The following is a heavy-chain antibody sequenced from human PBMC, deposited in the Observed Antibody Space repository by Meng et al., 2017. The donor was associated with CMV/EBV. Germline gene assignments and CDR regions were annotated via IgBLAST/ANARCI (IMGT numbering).Heavy chain of an antibody. CDR2: INWNGGST. J-gene: IGHJ4*02. V-gene: IGHV3-20*04. Sequence: GESLKISCAASGFTFDDYGMSWVRQAPGKGLEWVSGINWNGGSTGYADSVKGRFTISRDNAKNSLYLQMNSLRAEDTALYYCARARVEMATILVVQFDYWGQGTLVTVSS. CDR1: GFTFDDYG. D-gene: IGHD5-24*01. CDR3: ARARVEMATILVVQFDY.